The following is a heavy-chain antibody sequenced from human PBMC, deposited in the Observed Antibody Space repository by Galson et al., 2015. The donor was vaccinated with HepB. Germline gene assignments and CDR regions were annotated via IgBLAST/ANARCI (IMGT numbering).Heavy chain of an antibody. V-gene: IGHV3-15*01. J-gene: IGHJ4*02. CDR2: IKSKTDGGTT. CDR1: GFTFSNAW. D-gene: IGHD3-9*01. CDR3: TTDLVRYFDWLLIDY. Sequence: SLRLSCAASGFTFSNAWMSWVRQAPGKGLEWVGRIKSKTDGGTTDYAAPVKGRFTISRDDSKNTLYLQMNSLKTEDTAVYYCTTDLVRYFDWLLIDYWGQGTLVTVSS.